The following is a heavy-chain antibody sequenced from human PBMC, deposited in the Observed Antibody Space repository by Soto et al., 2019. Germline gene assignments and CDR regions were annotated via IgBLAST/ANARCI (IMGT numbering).Heavy chain of an antibody. D-gene: IGHD2-21*02. J-gene: IGHJ6*02. CDR3: TTDSPSTNVVDCSHAGYDLFSI. CDR1: GFTFSNAW. Sequence: GGSLRLSCAASGFTFSNAWMSWVRQAPGKGLEWVGRIKSKTDGGTTDYAAPVKGRFTISRDDSKNTLYLQMNSLKTEDTAVYYCTTDSPSTNVVDCSHAGYDLFSICAQRTIVSVS. CDR2: IKSKTDGGTT. V-gene: IGHV3-15*01.